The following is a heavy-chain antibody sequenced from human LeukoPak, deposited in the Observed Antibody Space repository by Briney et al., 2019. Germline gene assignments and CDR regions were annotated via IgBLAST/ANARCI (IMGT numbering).Heavy chain of an antibody. Sequence: EASVKVSCKTSGYSFTSYYMHWVRQAPGQRLEWMGIINPSGGSTSYAQKFQGKVNMTRDMSTSTVYMELSSLRSEDTAVYYCTRVTAAAGTAYYFDYWGQGTLVTVSS. CDR3: TRVTAAAGTAYYFDY. V-gene: IGHV1-46*01. J-gene: IGHJ4*02. D-gene: IGHD6-13*01. CDR1: GYSFTSYY. CDR2: INPSGGST.